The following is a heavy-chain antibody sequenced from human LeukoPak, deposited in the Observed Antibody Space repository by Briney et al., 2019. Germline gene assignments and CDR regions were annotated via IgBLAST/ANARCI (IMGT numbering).Heavy chain of an antibody. CDR3: ARGVSIAARREYNWFDP. J-gene: IGHJ5*02. V-gene: IGHV1-2*06. CDR1: GYTFTGYY. Sequence: ASVKVSCKASGYTFTGYYKHWVRQAPGQGLEWMGRINPNSGGTNYAQKFQGRVTMTRDTSISTAYMELSRLRSDDTAVYYCARGVSIAARREYNWFDPWGQGTLVTVSS. CDR2: INPNSGGT. D-gene: IGHD6-6*01.